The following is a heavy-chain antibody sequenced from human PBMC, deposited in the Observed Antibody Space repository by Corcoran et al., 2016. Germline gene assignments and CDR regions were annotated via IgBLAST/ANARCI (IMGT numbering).Heavy chain of an antibody. CDR3: ARSEEDFWSGYFSYYYYGMDV. CDR2: ISSSSSSSI. CDR1: GFTFSSYS. V-gene: IGHV3-48*02. Sequence: EVQLVESGGGLVQPGGSLRLSCAASGFTFSSYSMNWVRQAPGKGLEWVSYISSSSSSSIYYADSVKGRFTISRDNAKNSLYLQMNSLRDVDTAVYYCARSEEDFWSGYFSYYYYGMDVWGHGTTVTVSS. D-gene: IGHD3-3*01. J-gene: IGHJ6*02.